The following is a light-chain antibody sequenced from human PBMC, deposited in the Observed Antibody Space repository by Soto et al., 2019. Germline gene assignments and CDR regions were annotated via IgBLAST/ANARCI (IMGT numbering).Light chain of an antibody. CDR1: QSINIY. CDR2: DAS. CDR3: QQRYSWPLT. J-gene: IGKJ4*01. Sequence: EIVLTQSPAALSLSPGGRATLSCRVSQSINIYLAWYQQKLGQAPRLLIYDASIRATGIPARFSGSGAGTDFTLTSSSLEPEDFGVYYCQQRYSWPLTCGGGTKVEIK. V-gene: IGKV3-11*01.